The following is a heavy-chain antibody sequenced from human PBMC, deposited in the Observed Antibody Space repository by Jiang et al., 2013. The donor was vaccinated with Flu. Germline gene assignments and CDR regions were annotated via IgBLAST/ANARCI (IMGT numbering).Heavy chain of an antibody. CDR1: GFSLSTTGMC. Sequence: KPTQTLTLTCTFSGFSLSTTGMCMNWIRQPPGKALEWFARIDWDDDKYYSTSLKTRLTISKDTTKNQVVFTMTNMDPVDTATYYCARSALHDGGNSNYYYYGMDVWGQGTTVTVSS. D-gene: IGHD4-23*01. CDR2: IDWDDDK. J-gene: IGHJ6*02. CDR3: ARSALHDGGNSNYYYYGMDV. V-gene: IGHV2-70*11.